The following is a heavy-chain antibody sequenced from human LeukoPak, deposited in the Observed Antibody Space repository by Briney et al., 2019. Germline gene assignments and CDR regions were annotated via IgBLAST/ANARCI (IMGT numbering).Heavy chain of an antibody. CDR3: ARSITIFGVVINDYNWFDP. V-gene: IGHV4-34*01. J-gene: IGHJ5*02. CDR1: VGPFSGYF. D-gene: IGHD3-3*01. CDR2: FNHSGST. Sequence: SETLLLTCSVYVGPFSGYFWRWVRQPPGKVLEWIGEFNHSGSTNYNPALKNRVTISVDTSKNQFSLKLSSVTAADTAVYYCARSITIFGVVINDYNWFDPWGQGTLVAVSS.